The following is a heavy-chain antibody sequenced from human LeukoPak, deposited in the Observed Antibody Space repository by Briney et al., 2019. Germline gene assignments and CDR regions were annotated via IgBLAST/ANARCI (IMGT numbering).Heavy chain of an antibody. CDR3: AKDPLFDP. CDR1: GFTFSSYA. J-gene: IGHJ5*02. Sequence: GGSLRLSCVASGFTFSSYAMSWVRQAPGKGLEWVSAISGSGSSTYYAGSVKGRFTISRDNSKNTLYLQMDSLRAADTAVYYCAKDPLFDPWGQGTLVTVSS. CDR2: ISGSGSST. V-gene: IGHV3-23*01.